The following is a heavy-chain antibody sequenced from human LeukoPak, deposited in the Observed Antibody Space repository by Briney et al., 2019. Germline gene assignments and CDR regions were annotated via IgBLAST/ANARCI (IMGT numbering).Heavy chain of an antibody. Sequence: GASVKVSCKASGYTFTSYAMHWVRQAPGQRLEWMGWINAGDGNTKYSQKFQGRVTITRDTSASTAYMELSSLRSEDTAVYYCARDLGLTILYYYGMDVWGQGTTVTVSS. CDR3: ARDLGLTILYYYGMDV. CDR1: GYTFTSYA. CDR2: INAGDGNT. J-gene: IGHJ6*02. V-gene: IGHV1-3*01. D-gene: IGHD3-10*01.